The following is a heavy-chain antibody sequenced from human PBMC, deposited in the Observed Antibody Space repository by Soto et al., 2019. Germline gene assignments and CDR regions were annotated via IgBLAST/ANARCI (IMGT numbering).Heavy chain of an antibody. CDR2: INPSGGST. CDR3: ARGGGLYDILTGWNYYYGMDV. Sequence: ASVKVSCKASGYTFTSYAMHWVRQATGQGLEWMGIINPSGGSTSYAQKFQGRVTMTRDTSTSTVYMELSSLRSEDTAVYYCARGGGLYDILTGWNYYYGMDVWGQGTTVTVSS. CDR1: GYTFTSYA. V-gene: IGHV1-46*01. D-gene: IGHD3-9*01. J-gene: IGHJ6*02.